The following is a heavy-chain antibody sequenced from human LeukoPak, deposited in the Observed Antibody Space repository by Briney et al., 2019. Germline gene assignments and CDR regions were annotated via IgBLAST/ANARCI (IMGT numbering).Heavy chain of an antibody. CDR2: INHSGST. J-gene: IGHJ4*02. CDR3: ALSLTGHGYFDY. V-gene: IGHV4-39*07. D-gene: IGHD3-9*01. CDR1: GGSISSSSYY. Sequence: SETLSLTCTVSGGSISSSSYYWGWIRQPPGKGLEWIGEINHSGSTNYNPSLKSRVTISVDTSKNQFSLKLSSVTAADTAVYYCALSLTGHGYFDYWGQGTLVTVSS.